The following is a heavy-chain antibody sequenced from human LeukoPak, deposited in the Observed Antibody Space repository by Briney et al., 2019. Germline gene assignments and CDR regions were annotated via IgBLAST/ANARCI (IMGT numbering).Heavy chain of an antibody. J-gene: IGHJ4*02. D-gene: IGHD3-10*01. CDR2: INPSIGDT. CDR1: GYTFTNYY. Sequence: VSVKVSCKASGYTFTNYYIHWVRQAPGQGLEWVGIINPSIGDTKNAPKFQGRVTLTWDTSTSTVYMELSSLRYEDTAVYYCAVSAFDYWGQGTLVTVSS. V-gene: IGHV1-46*03. CDR3: AVSAFDY.